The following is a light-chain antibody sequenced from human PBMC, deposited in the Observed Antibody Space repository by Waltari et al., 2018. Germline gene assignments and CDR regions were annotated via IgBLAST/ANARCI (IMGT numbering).Light chain of an antibody. J-gene: IGLJ1*01. CDR3: SSYTTGSTRYV. V-gene: IGLV2-14*03. CDR2: DVN. Sequence: QSALPQPASVSGSPGQSITISCTGTRSDLGAYNFVSWYQKHPGKAPKVMIYDVNNRPSGVSSRFSGSKSGNTASLTISGLQAEDEADYYCSSYTTGSTRYVFGSGTKVTVL. CDR1: RSDLGAYNF.